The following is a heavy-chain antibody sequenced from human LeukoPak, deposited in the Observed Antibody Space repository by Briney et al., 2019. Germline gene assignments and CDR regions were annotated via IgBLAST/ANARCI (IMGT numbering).Heavy chain of an antibody. D-gene: IGHD6-6*01. CDR2: IYTSGST. V-gene: IGHV4-61*02. Sequence: KTSETLSLTCTVSGGSISSGSYSWSWIRQPAGKGLEWIGRIYTSGSTNYNPSLKSRVTISVDTSKNQFSMKLSSVTAADTAVYYCARVSGYSSSSDYWGQGTLVTVSS. CDR3: ARVSGYSSSSDY. CDR1: GGSISSGSYS. J-gene: IGHJ4*02.